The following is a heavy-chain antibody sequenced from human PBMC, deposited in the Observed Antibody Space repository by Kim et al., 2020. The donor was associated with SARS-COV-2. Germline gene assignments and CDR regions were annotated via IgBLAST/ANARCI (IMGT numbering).Heavy chain of an antibody. V-gene: IGHV4-4*02. CDR3: ATQDYYRSDY. Sequence: SETLSLTCVVSAGSISSSDWWSWVRQPPGKGLEWIGEISRRGSTNYNPSLKGRVTISVDKSKNQFSLKMSSVTAADTAVYYCATQDYYRSDYWGQGTLVTVSS. CDR2: ISRRGST. J-gene: IGHJ4*02. D-gene: IGHD1-26*01. CDR1: AGSISSSDW.